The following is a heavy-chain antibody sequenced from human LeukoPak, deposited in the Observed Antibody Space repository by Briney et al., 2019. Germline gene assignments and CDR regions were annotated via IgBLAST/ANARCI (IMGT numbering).Heavy chain of an antibody. Sequence: ASVKVSCKTSGYTFTSYGVSWVRQAPGQRLEWMGWISTYNYNTSYAQKFRGRVTLTKDTSTSTVYMELRSLRSDDTAIYYCARQVDTTMTLPDYWGQGTLVTVSS. V-gene: IGHV1-18*01. CDR2: ISTYNYNT. J-gene: IGHJ4*02. CDR3: ARQVDTTMTLPDY. D-gene: IGHD5-18*01. CDR1: GYTFTSYG.